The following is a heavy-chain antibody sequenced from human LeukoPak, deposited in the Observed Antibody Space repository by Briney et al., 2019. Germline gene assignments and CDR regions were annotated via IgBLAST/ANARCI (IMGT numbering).Heavy chain of an antibody. J-gene: IGHJ4*02. Sequence: GGSLRLSCAAPGFTFSSYAMSWVRQAPGKGLEWVSAISGSGGSTYYADSVKGRFTISRDSSKNTLYLQMNSLRAEDTAIYYCAKVGYYGSGSYFFPSDYWGQGTLVTVSS. CDR3: AKVGYYGSGSYFFPSDY. CDR2: ISGSGGST. CDR1: GFTFSSYA. D-gene: IGHD3-10*01. V-gene: IGHV3-23*01.